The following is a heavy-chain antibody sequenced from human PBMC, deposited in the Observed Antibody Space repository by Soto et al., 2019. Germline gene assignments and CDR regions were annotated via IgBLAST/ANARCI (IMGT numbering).Heavy chain of an antibody. CDR3: ARAYSYDYNYDMDV. V-gene: IGHV4-59*01. J-gene: IGHJ6*02. CDR2: IYYSGST. Sequence: PSETLSLTCTVSGGSLSSYYWSWIRQPPGKGLEWIGYIYYSGSTNYNPSLKSRVTISVDTSKNQFSLKLTSVTAADTAVYYCARAYSYDYNYDMDVWGQGTTVTVSS. D-gene: IGHD5-18*01. CDR1: GGSLSSYY.